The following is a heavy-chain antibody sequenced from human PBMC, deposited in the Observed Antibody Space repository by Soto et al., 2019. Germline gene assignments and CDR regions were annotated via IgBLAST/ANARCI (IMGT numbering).Heavy chain of an antibody. CDR2: ISGSGGST. CDR3: AKDLQYSSGWFFDY. D-gene: IGHD6-19*01. J-gene: IGHJ4*02. V-gene: IGHV3-23*01. Sequence: GGSLRLSCAASGFTFSSYAMSWVRQAPGKGLEWVSAISGSGGSTYYADSVKGRFTISRDNSKNTLYLQMNSLRAEDAAVYYCAKDLQYSSGWFFDYWGQGTLVTVSS. CDR1: GFTFSSYA.